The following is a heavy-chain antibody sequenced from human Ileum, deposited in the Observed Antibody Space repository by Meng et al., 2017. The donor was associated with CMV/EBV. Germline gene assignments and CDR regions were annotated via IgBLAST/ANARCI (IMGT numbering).Heavy chain of an antibody. CDR1: GFTFSGSA. D-gene: IGHD2-2*01. J-gene: IGHJ6*02. CDR3: TRLLEVPVVYGVDV. V-gene: IGHV3-73*01. CDR2: FRSKANNYAT. Sequence: GGSLRLSCAAFGFTFSGSAIHWVRQASGKGLEWVGRFRSKANNYATAYAASVKGRFIISRDDSMNTAYLQMNSLKPEDTAVYYCTRLLEVPVVYGVDVWGQGTTVTVSS.